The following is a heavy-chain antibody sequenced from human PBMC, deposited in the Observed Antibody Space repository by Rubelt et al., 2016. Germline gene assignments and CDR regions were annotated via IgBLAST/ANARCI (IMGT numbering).Heavy chain of an antibody. V-gene: IGHV3-23*01. CDR1: GFTFSSYA. CDR2: TSGSGAGT. D-gene: IGHD6-13*01. CDR3: AREGSSWYIDQ. Sequence: EVQLLESGGVLVQPGGSLRVSCAASGFTFSSYAMSWVRQAPGTGLEWVSATSGSGAGTYYADSVKGRFTISRDNAKNSLYLQMNSLRAEDTAVYYCAREGSSWYIDQWGQGTLVTVSS. J-gene: IGHJ4*02.